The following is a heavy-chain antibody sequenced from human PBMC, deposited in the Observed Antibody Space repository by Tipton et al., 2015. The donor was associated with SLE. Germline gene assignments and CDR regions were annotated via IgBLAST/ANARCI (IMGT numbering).Heavy chain of an antibody. CDR3: ARAHRPYYDFWSGFSYGMDV. CDR1: GGSFSGYY. J-gene: IGHJ6*02. V-gene: IGHV4-34*01. D-gene: IGHD3-3*01. Sequence: LRLSCAVYGGSFSGYYWSWIRQPPGKGLEWIGEINHSGSTNYNPSLKSRVTISVDTSKNQFSLKLSSVTAADTAVYYCARAHRPYYDFWSGFSYGMDVWGQGTTVTVSS. CDR2: INHSGST.